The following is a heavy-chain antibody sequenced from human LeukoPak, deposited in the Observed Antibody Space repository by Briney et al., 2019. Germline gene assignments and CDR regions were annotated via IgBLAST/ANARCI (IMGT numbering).Heavy chain of an antibody. CDR3: AKGTSSGWYYFDY. CDR2: IYHSGDT. CDR1: GGSISSYY. D-gene: IGHD6-19*01. V-gene: IGHV4-59*04. J-gene: IGHJ4*02. Sequence: PSETLSLTCTVSGGSISSYYWSWIRQPPGKGLEWLGSIYHSGDTYYNPSLKSRVTISVDTSKNQFSLKLDSVTAADTAVYYCAKGTSSGWYYFDYWGQGTLVTVSS.